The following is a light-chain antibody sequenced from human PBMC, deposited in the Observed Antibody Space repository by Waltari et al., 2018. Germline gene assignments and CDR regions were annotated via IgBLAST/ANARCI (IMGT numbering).Light chain of an antibody. Sequence: QSGLAQPASASGSPGPSITITCTGTSRHVVNYNLVSWYQQRPGKAPRLLIYEVTKRAPGTSDRFSASKSGNTASLSISGLQAQEDEADYYCCSYVGLGTYVFGTGTKVTV. CDR3: CSYVGLGTYV. CDR2: EVT. V-gene: IGLV2-23*02. J-gene: IGLJ1*01. CDR1: SRHVVNYNL.